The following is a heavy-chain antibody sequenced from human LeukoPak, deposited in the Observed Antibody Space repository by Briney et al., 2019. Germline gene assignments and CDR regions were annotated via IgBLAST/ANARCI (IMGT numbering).Heavy chain of an antibody. D-gene: IGHD5-18*01. CDR3: AKDWGAYSHGYRFDP. Sequence: PGGSLRLSCAASGLTLSNYAMSWVRQTPGKGLEWVSGISGSGGSTYYAGSVKGRFIISRDNSKNTLYLQMNSLRAEDTAVYYCAKDWGAYSHGYRFDPWGQGTLVTVSS. CDR2: ISGSGGST. V-gene: IGHV3-23*01. CDR1: GLTLSNYA. J-gene: IGHJ5*02.